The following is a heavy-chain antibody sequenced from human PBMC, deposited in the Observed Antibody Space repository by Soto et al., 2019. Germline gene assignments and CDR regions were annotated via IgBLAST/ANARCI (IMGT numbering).Heavy chain of an antibody. Sequence: GGSLRLSCTASGFTFGDYAMSWFRQAPGKGLEWVGFIRSKAYGGTTEYAASVKGRFTISRDDSKSIAYLQMNSLKTEDTAVYYCTRDWTVGANHAFDIWGQGTMVTVSS. D-gene: IGHD1-26*01. CDR1: GFTFGDYA. CDR3: TRDWTVGANHAFDI. CDR2: IRSKAYGGTT. J-gene: IGHJ3*02. V-gene: IGHV3-49*03.